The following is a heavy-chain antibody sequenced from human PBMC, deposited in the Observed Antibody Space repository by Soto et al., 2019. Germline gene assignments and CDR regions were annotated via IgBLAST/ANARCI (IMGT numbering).Heavy chain of an antibody. V-gene: IGHV3-23*01. Sequence: GGSLRLSCEASGFNFGAYAMSWVRQAPGKGLEWVSGISGSSSGTYYTDSVKGRFTISRDNSKNTVYLQMNSLRGEDTAVHYCAKDRSENFWVYYYAMDVWGQGTAVTVSS. CDR3: AKDRSENFWVYYYAMDV. CDR2: ISGSSSGT. D-gene: IGHD6-19*01. CDR1: GFNFGAYA. J-gene: IGHJ6*02.